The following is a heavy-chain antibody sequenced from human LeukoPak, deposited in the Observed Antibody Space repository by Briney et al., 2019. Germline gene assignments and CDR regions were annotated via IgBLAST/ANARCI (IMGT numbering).Heavy chain of an antibody. Sequence: GGSLRLSCAASGFTFSDYVMHWVRQAPGKGLEYVSAISSNGGSTYYANSVKGRFTISRDNSKNTLYLQMGSLRAEDTAVYYCARGRYYYDSSGYYYVGGPYDYWGQGTLVTVSS. J-gene: IGHJ4*02. CDR3: ARGRYYYDSSGYYYVGGPYDY. CDR2: ISSNGGST. V-gene: IGHV3-64*01. D-gene: IGHD3-22*01. CDR1: GFTFSDYV.